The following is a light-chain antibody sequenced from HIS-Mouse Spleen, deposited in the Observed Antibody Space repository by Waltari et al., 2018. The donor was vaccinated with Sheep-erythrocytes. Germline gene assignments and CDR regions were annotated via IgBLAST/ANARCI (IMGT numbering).Light chain of an antibody. Sequence: EIVLTQSPATLSLSPGESATLSCRASQSVSSYLAWYQQKPGQAPRLLIYDASNRATGIPARFSGSGSGTDFTLNISSLEPGDFAVYYCQQRSNWPHTFGQGTKLEIK. CDR1: QSVSSY. CDR3: QQRSNWPHT. CDR2: DAS. J-gene: IGKJ2*01. V-gene: IGKV3-11*01.